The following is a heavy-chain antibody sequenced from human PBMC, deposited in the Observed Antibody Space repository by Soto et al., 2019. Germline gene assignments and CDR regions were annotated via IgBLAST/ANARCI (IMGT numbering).Heavy chain of an antibody. CDR2: ISSSSSYI. V-gene: IGHV3-21*01. Sequence: GGSLRLSCAASGFTFSSYSMNWVRQAPGKGLEWVSSISSSSSYIYYADSVKGRFTISRDNAKNSLYLQMNSLRAEDTAVYYCARAKSIEYGSPFDYWGQGTLLTVSS. D-gene: IGHD6-6*01. CDR3: ARAKSIEYGSPFDY. CDR1: GFTFSSYS. J-gene: IGHJ4*02.